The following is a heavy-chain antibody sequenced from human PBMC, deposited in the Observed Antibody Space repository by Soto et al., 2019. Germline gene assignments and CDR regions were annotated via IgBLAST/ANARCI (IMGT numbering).Heavy chain of an antibody. CDR2: IYPDNSNI. Sequence: PGESLTISCKGSGYRFSDYWIAWVRQMPGKGLEWMGIIYPDNSNIRHSPSFEGQVTISADKSISTAHLQWSSLKASDSAMFYCARFGGAALSYNWFDSWGQGTLVTVSS. D-gene: IGHD3-16*01. V-gene: IGHV5-51*01. CDR3: ARFGGAALSYNWFDS. CDR1: GYRFSDYW. J-gene: IGHJ5*01.